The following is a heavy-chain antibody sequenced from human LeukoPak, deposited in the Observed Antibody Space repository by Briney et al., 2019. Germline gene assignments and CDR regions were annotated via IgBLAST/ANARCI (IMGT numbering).Heavy chain of an antibody. V-gene: IGHV1-2*02. CDR2: INPNSGGT. D-gene: IGHD3-9*01. CDR1: GYTFTGYY. CDR3: ARDPGILTGYPLFDP. Sequence: GASVKVSCKASGYTFTGYYMHWVRQAPGQGLEWMGWINPNSGGTNYAQKFQGRVTMTRDTSISTAYMELSRLRSDDTAVYYCARDPGILTGYPLFDPWAREPWSPSPQ. J-gene: IGHJ5*02.